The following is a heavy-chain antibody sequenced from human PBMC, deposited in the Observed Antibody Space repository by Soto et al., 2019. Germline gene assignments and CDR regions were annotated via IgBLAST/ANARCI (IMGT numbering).Heavy chain of an antibody. J-gene: IGHJ6*02. V-gene: IGHV1-2*02. Sequence: ASVKVSCKASGYTFTGYYMHWVRQAPGQGLEWMGWINPNSGGTNYAQKFQGRVTMTRDTSISTAYMELSRLRSDDTAVYYCARERGILYCYHCDTDVWGQGTTVTVSS. D-gene: IGHD3-16*01. CDR1: GYTFTGYY. CDR2: INPNSGGT. CDR3: ARERGILYCYHCDTDV.